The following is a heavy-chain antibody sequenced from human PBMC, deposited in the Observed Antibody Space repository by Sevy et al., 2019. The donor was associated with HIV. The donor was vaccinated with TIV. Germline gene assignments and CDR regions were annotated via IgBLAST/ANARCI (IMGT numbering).Heavy chain of an antibody. CDR1: GFTFTNYW. CDR2: IKQDGSEK. D-gene: IGHD5-12*01. CDR3: AREVGGYSWSPYYFDS. J-gene: IGHJ4*02. V-gene: IGHV3-7*01. Sequence: GGSLRLSCVASGFTFTNYWISWVRQTPGKGLEWVATIKQDGSEKYYLDSVKGRFAISRDNGKNSVSLQMNGLSAEDTALYYCAREVGGYSWSPYYFDSWGQGTLVTVSS.